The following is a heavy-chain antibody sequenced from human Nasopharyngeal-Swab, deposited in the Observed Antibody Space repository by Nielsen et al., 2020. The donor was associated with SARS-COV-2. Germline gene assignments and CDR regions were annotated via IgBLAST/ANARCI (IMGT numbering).Heavy chain of an antibody. CDR1: GFTFSSYS. Sequence: GESLKISCAASGFTFSSYSMNWVRQAPGKGLERVSSISSSSSYIYYADSVKGRFTISRDNAKNSLYLQMNSLRAEDTAVYYCARDVLGEDYYDSSGYMNAFDIWGQGTMVTVSS. J-gene: IGHJ3*02. CDR2: ISSSSSYI. CDR3: ARDVLGEDYYDSSGYMNAFDI. D-gene: IGHD3-22*01. V-gene: IGHV3-21*01.